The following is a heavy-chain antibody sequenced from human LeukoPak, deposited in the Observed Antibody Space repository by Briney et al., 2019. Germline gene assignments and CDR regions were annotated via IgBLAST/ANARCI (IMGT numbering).Heavy chain of an antibody. J-gene: IGHJ5*02. CDR2: INHIGST. Sequence: PAETLSLTCAVYSGSFSGYHWRWIRQPPGKGLEWVGEINHIGSTNHNPSLRSRVSISVDRPKNQFSLQLRSVDVAHRAVYECARGLPRNDFWSGFATYWFDPWGRGTLVTVSS. CDR1: SGSFSGYH. D-gene: IGHD3-3*01. CDR3: ARGLPRNDFWSGFATYWFDP. V-gene: IGHV4-34*01.